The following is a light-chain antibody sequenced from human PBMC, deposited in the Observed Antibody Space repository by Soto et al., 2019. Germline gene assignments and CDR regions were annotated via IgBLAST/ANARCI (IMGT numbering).Light chain of an antibody. CDR3: QQYGRWWT. Sequence: EIVLTQSPGTLSLSPGERATLSCRASQSVSSSYLAWYQQKPGQAPRLLIYGASSRATGIPDRFSGSGSGTDFTLTISRLEPEDFAVYYCQQYGRWWTF. CDR2: GAS. V-gene: IGKV3-20*01. CDR1: QSVSSSY. J-gene: IGKJ1*01.